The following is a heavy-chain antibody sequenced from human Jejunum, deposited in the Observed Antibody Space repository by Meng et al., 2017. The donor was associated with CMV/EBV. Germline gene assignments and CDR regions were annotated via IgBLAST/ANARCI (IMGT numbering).Heavy chain of an antibody. CDR3: ARASRVLGGFDY. V-gene: IGHV1-18*01. J-gene: IGHJ4*02. D-gene: IGHD3-16*01. CDR1: GYTFTSYG. CDR2: NSAYNGNT. Sequence: VQLVRCGAGVKKSGASVKVSCKAYGYTFTSYGISWVRQAPGQGLELMGWNSAYNGNTNYAQKLQGRVTMTTDTSTSTAYMELRSVRSDDTAVYYCARASRVLGGFDYWGQGTLVTVSS.